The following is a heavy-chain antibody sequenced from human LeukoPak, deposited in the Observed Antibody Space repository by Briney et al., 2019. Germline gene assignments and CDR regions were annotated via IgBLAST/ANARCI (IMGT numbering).Heavy chain of an antibody. Sequence: GGSLGLSCAATGISFSTSGMHWVRQSPGKGLEWVTFIRSDGSNKYYAESVKGRFTISRDNSKNMMYLQMDSLRGEDTAVYYCARDKGNTCIDNWGQGTLITVSS. J-gene: IGHJ4*02. V-gene: IGHV3-30*02. CDR1: GISFSTSG. CDR3: ARDKGNTCIDN. CDR2: IRSDGSNK.